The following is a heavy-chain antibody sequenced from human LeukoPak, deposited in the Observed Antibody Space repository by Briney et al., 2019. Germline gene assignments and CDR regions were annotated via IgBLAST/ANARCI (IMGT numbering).Heavy chain of an antibody. J-gene: IGHJ3*02. CDR2: IYYSGST. Sequence: SETLSLTCTVSGGSISSSSYYWGWIRQPPGKGLEWIGSIYYSGSTYYNPSLKSRVTMSVDMSKNQFSLKMTSMTAADTAVYFCARGLTRTFYYNSGKDTFHIWGQGTMVTVSS. V-gene: IGHV4-39*07. CDR1: GGSISSSSYY. D-gene: IGHD3-10*01. CDR3: ARGLTRTFYYNSGKDTFHI.